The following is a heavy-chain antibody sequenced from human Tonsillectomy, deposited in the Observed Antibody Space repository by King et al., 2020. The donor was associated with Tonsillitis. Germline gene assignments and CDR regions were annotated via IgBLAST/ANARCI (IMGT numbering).Heavy chain of an antibody. V-gene: IGHV2-5*02. Sequence: ITLKEFGPTLVKPTQTLTMICTFSGFSIATAGGGVGWIRQPPVEALEWLAISYWVTYKRYSPSLNSRLTITKDTSRNTLVLTMTNMDPADTATYYCAHIIITYGGVIGDEAFDIWGQGTVVAVSS. CDR2: SYWVTYK. CDR3: AHIIITYGGVIGDEAFDI. D-gene: IGHD3-16*01. J-gene: IGHJ3*02. CDR1: GFSIATAGGG.